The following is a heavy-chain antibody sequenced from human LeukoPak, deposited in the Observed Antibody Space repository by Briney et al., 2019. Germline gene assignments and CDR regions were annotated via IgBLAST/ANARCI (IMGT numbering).Heavy chain of an antibody. CDR1: GGTFSSYA. V-gene: IGHV1-69*05. Sequence: ASVKVSCKASGGTFSSYAISWVRQAPGQGLEWMGGIIPIFGTANYAQKFQGRVTITTDESTSTAYMELSSLRSEDTAVYYCARGGSDYYDSSGTEYYFDYWGQGTLVTVSS. J-gene: IGHJ4*02. CDR3: ARGGSDYYDSSGTEYYFDY. D-gene: IGHD3-22*01. CDR2: IIPIFGTA.